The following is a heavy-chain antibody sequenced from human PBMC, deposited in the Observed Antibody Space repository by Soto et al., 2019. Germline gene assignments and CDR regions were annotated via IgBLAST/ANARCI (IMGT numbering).Heavy chain of an antibody. Sequence: GGSLRLSCAASGFTFSSYWMHWDRQVEGEGLVWVSHINSDGSSTTYADSVKGRFTISRDNAKNTLYLQMNSLRAEDTAVYYCARDLYGTGIQYWGQGTLVTVSS. CDR3: ARDLYGTGIQY. D-gene: IGHD2-2*02. J-gene: IGHJ4*01. V-gene: IGHV3-74*01. CDR1: GFTFSSYW. CDR2: INSDGSST.